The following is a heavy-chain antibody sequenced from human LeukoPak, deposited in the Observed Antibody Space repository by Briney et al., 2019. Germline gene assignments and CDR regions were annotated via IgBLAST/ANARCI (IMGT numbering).Heavy chain of an antibody. CDR3: ARGKLYSSAY. J-gene: IGHJ4*02. Sequence: GGSLRLSCAAPGFTFSSYWMSWVRQAPGKGVEWVANIKQDGSEKYYVDSVKGRFTISRDNAKNSLSLQMNSLRAEDTAVYYCARGKLYSSAYWGQGTLVTVSS. V-gene: IGHV3-7*01. CDR2: IKQDGSEK. CDR1: GFTFSSYW. D-gene: IGHD6-19*01.